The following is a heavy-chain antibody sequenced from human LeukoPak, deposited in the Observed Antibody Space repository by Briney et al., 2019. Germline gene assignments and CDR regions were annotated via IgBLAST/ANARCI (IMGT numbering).Heavy chain of an antibody. V-gene: IGHV3-23*01. Sequence: PGGSLRLSCAASGFTFSSYAMSWVRRAPGKGLEWVSAISGSGGSTYYADFVKGRFTISRDNSKNTLYLQMNSLRAEDTAVYYCAKDQGSGYSSLEAFDIWGQGTMVTVSS. J-gene: IGHJ3*02. CDR3: AKDQGSGYSSLEAFDI. CDR2: ISGSGGST. D-gene: IGHD5-18*01. CDR1: GFTFSSYA.